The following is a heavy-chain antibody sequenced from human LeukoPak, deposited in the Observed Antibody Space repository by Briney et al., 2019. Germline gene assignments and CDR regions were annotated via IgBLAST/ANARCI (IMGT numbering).Heavy chain of an antibody. D-gene: IGHD4-11*01. CDR3: ARAISNPTLIDY. V-gene: IGHV1-18*01. J-gene: IGHJ4*02. Sequence: GASVKVSCKASGYTFTSYGISWVRQAPGQGLEWMGWISAYNGNTNYAQKFQGRVTMTRDTSISTAYMELSRLRSDDTAVYYCARAISNPTLIDYWGQGTLVTVSS. CDR2: ISAYNGNT. CDR1: GYTFTSYG.